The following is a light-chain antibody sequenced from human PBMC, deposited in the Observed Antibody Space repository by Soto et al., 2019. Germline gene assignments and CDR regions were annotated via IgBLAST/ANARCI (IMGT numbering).Light chain of an antibody. CDR1: QSISAW. J-gene: IGKJ1*01. CDR3: QQYNDYSWT. V-gene: IGKV1-5*03. Sequence: DIQMTQSPSTLSASVGDRVSINCRASQSISAWLAWYQQKPGKAPRLLIYKASTLEIGVPSRFSGSGSGTEFTLTISSLQPDDVATYNCQQYNDYSWTFGQGTKVDIK. CDR2: KAS.